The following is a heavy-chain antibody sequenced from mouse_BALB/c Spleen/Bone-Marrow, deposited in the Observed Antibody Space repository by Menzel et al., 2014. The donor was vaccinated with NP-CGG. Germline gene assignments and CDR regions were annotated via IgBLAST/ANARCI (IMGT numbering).Heavy chain of an antibody. D-gene: IGHD2-1*01. J-gene: IGHJ3*01. CDR3: AGYNGNWRAWFAY. CDR1: GLPISSRY. V-gene: IGHV3-8*02. Sequence: VQPQQLGPSLGKPSHTLSLTRPVTGLPISSRYCNWIREFPWNKLGDMWNISSSSSTYYNPTLKGRTSITRDTSKNQSYLQLSSVTSEGTAAYYCAGYNGNWRAWFAYWGQGTLVTVSA. CDR2: ISSSSST.